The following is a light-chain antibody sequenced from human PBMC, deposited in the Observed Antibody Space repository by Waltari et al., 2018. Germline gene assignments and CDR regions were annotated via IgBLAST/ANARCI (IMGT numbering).Light chain of an antibody. V-gene: IGLV2-14*03. CDR3: GSYTSSSTSLYV. Sequence: QSALTQPASVSGSPGQSITISCTGTSSDVGGYNYVSWYQQHPGKAPKLMIYDVSNRPSGVSNRFAGSKSGNTASLTISGLQAEHEADYYCGSYTSSSTSLYVFGTGTKVTVL. CDR2: DVS. CDR1: SSDVGGYNY. J-gene: IGLJ1*01.